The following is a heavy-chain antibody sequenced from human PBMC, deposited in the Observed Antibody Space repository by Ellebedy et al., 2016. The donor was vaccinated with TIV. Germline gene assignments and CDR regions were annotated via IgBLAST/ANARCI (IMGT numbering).Heavy chain of an antibody. CDR3: AKGHTASFCYLFDS. CDR1: GFTTFNFA. CDR2: VGDGDDRR. Sequence: PGGSLRLSCEASGFTTFNFAMNWVRQAPGQGLEWVSAVGDGDDRRFYADAVQGRFTISRDNSKNTVTLQMQSLRAEDTALYYCAKGHTASFCYLFDSWGQGTLVTVSS. V-gene: IGHV3-23*01. D-gene: IGHD2-2*01. J-gene: IGHJ5*01.